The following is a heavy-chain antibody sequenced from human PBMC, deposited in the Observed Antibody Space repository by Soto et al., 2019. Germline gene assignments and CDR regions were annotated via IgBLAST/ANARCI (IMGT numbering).Heavy chain of an antibody. D-gene: IGHD2-15*01. V-gene: IGHV3-30*18. J-gene: IGHJ6*02. CDR1: GFTFSSYG. CDR2: ISYDGSNK. Sequence: QVQLVESGGGVVQPGRSLRLSCAASGFTFSSYGMHWVRQAPGKGLEWVAVISYDGSNKYYADSVKGRFTISRDNSKNTLYLQMNSLRAEDTAVYYCAKDPVDYYGMDVWGQGTTVTVSS. CDR3: AKDPVDYYGMDV.